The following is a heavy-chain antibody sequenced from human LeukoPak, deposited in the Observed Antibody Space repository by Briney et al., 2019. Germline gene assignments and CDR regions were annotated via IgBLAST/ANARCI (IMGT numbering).Heavy chain of an antibody. J-gene: IGHJ4*02. CDR3: ARGGRDGHDFDY. CDR1: GFTFSSYE. Sequence: GGSLRLSCAASGFTFSSYEMNWVRQAPGKGLEWVSYISSSDSTIYYADSVKGRFTISRDNAKNSLYLQMNSLRAEDTAVYYCARGGRDGHDFDYWGQGTLVTVSS. V-gene: IGHV3-48*03. CDR2: ISSSDSTI. D-gene: IGHD5-12*01.